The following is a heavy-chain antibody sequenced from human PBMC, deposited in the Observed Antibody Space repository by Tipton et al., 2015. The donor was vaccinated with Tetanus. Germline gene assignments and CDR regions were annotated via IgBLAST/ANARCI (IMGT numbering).Heavy chain of an antibody. CDR2: IYYSGNT. J-gene: IGHJ5*02. Sequence: TLSLTCTVSGGPISSDYWSWIRQPPGKGLEWIGYIYYSGNTNYNPSLQSRVTISIDTSKNQFSLKLSSVTAADTAVYYCAREDIVLAGGWFDPWGQGTLVTVSS. D-gene: IGHD2-8*01. V-gene: IGHV4-59*01. CDR1: GGPISSDY. CDR3: AREDIVLAGGWFDP.